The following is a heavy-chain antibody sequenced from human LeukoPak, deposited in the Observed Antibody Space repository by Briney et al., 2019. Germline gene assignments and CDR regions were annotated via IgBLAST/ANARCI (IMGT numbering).Heavy chain of an antibody. V-gene: IGHV4-59*12. CDR1: GGTISSYY. Sequence: ETLSLTCTVSGGTISSYYWSWIRQPPGKGLEWIGYIYYSGSTNYNPSLKSRVTISVDTPKNQFSLKLSSVTAADTAVYYCARESDALNAFDIWGQGTMLTVSS. J-gene: IGHJ3*02. CDR3: ARESDALNAFDI. CDR2: IYYSGST.